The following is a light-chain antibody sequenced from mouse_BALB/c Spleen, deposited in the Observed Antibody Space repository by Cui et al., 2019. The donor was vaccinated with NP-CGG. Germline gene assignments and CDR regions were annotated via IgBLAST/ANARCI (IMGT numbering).Light chain of an antibody. Sequence: HAVVYQGSSPPPTPCEKVTPPFRPSSGACYHQNYANWVQEKPDHLFTGLIGGTNNRAPGIPARFSGSLIGDKAALTITGAQTEDEAIYFCALWYSNHWVFGGGTKLTVL. CDR2: GTN. J-gene: IGLJ1*01. V-gene: IGLV1*01. CDR1: SGACYHQNY. CDR3: ALWYSNHWV.